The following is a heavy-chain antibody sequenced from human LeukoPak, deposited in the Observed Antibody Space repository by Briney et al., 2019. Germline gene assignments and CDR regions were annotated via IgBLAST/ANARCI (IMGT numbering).Heavy chain of an antibody. CDR1: GYTFTSYD. D-gene: IGHD3-10*01. V-gene: IGHV1-8*01. J-gene: IGHJ4*02. CDR3: ARGRITMVRGVITIYYFDY. CDR2: MNPNSGNT. Sequence: GASVKVSCKASGYTFTSYDTNWVRQATGQGLEWMGWMNPNSGNTGYAQKFQGRVTMTRNTSISTAYMELSSLRSEDTAVYYCARGRITMVRGVITIYYFDYWGQGTLVTVTS.